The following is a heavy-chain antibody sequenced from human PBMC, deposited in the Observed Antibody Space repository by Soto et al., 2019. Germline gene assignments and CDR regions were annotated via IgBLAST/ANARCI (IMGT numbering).Heavy chain of an antibody. CDR3: ARGLGYCSSTSCRYYYYYGMDV. Sequence: ASVKVSCKASGYTLTSYGISWVRQAPGQGLEWMGWISAYNGNTNYAQKLQGRVTMTTDTSTSTAYMELRSLRPDDTAVYYCARGLGYCSSTSCRYYYYYGMDVWGQGTTVTVS. V-gene: IGHV1-18*04. CDR1: GYTLTSYG. CDR2: ISAYNGNT. D-gene: IGHD2-2*01. J-gene: IGHJ6*02.